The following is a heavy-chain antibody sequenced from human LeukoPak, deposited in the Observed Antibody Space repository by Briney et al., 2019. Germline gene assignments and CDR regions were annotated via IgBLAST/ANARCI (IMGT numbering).Heavy chain of an antibody. D-gene: IGHD1-14*01. Sequence: GASVKVSCKASGYTFTSYDINWVRQATGQGLEWMGWMNPNSGNTGYAQKFQGRVTMTRNTSISTAYMELSSLTSEDTAIYYCARVLRDTTWYDFWGQGTLVTVSS. J-gene: IGHJ5*01. CDR3: ARVLRDTTWYDF. CDR2: MNPNSGNT. CDR1: GYTFTSYD. V-gene: IGHV1-8*01.